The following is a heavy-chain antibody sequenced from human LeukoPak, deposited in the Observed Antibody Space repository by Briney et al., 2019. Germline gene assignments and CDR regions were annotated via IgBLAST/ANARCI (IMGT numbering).Heavy chain of an antibody. D-gene: IGHD2-2*01. CDR3: ARGLLVPAAIYYYGMDV. CDR1: GGSFSGYY. V-gene: IGHV4-34*01. J-gene: IGHJ6*02. CDR2: INHSGST. Sequence: PSETLSLTCAVYGGSFSGYYWSWIRQPPGKGLEWIGEINHSGSTNYNPSLKSRDTISVDTSKNQFSLKLSSVTAADTAVYYCARGLLVPAAIYYYGMDVWGQGTTVTVSS.